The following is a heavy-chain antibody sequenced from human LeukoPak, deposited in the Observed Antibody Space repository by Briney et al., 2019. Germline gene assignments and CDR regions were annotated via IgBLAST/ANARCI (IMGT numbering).Heavy chain of an antibody. CDR2: ISGSGGST. CDR1: GFTFSSYA. V-gene: IGHV3-23*01. J-gene: IGHJ6*02. D-gene: IGHD2-15*01. CDR3: AGISGYYYGMDV. Sequence: PGGSLRLSSAASGFTFSSYAMSWVRQAPGKGLEWVSAISGSGGSTYYADSVKGRFTISRDNSKNTLYLQMNSLRAEDTAVYYCAGISGYYYGMDVWGQGTTVTVSS.